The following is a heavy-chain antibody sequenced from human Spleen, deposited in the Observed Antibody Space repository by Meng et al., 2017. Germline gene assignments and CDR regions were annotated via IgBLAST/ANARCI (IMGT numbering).Heavy chain of an antibody. CDR1: GYNFPDYY. Sequence: ASVKVSCKPSGYNFPDYYIHWVRRAPGQGLEWMGWINAGNGNTKYSQKFQGRVTITRDTSASTAYMELRSLRSDDTAVYYCARGDGAEGYWGQGTLVTVSS. CDR2: INAGNGNT. J-gene: IGHJ4*02. D-gene: IGHD4-17*01. CDR3: ARGDGAEGY. V-gene: IGHV1/OR15-3*02.